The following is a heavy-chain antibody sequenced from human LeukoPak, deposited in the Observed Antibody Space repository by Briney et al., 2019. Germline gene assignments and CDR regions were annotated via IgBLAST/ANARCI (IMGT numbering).Heavy chain of an antibody. CDR2: IYHSGST. V-gene: IGHV4-38-2*01. D-gene: IGHD2-21*02. Sequence: SETLSLTCAVSGYSISSGDYWGWIRQPPGKGLEWIGSIYHSGSTHHNPSLKSRVTISVDTSKNQFSLKLSSVTAADTAVYYCARNTTEVVTAKWFDPWGQGTLVTVSS. J-gene: IGHJ5*02. CDR1: GYSISSGDY. CDR3: ARNTTEVVTAKWFDP.